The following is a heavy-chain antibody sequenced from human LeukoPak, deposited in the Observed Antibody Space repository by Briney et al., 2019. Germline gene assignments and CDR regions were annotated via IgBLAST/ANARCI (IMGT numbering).Heavy chain of an antibody. D-gene: IGHD3-9*01. Sequence: ASVKVSCKASGYTFTSYYMHWVRQAPGQGLEWMGIINPSGGSTSYAQKFQGRVTMTRNTSISTAYMELSSLRSEDTAVYYCARGGGDYDILTGYYENYYYYMDVWGKGTTVTISS. CDR2: INPSGGST. CDR3: ARGGGDYDILTGYYENYYYYMDV. V-gene: IGHV1-46*01. CDR1: GYTFTSYY. J-gene: IGHJ6*03.